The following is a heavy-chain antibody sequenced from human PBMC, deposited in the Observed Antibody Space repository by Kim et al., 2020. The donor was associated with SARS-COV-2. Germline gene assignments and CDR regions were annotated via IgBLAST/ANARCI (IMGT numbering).Heavy chain of an antibody. Sequence: GGSLRLSCAASGFTFSNYWMSWVRQAPGKGPECVANIKEDGSAKFYVDSVKGRFTISRDNAKNSLYLQMNSLRDDDTAVYYCVRSIDYWGQGTLVTVSS. J-gene: IGHJ4*02. CDR1: GFTFSNYW. CDR2: IKEDGSAK. CDR3: VRSIDY. V-gene: IGHV3-7*01.